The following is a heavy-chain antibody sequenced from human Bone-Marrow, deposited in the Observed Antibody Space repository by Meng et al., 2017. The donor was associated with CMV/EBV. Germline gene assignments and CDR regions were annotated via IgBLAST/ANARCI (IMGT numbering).Heavy chain of an antibody. CDR1: GYTFTGHY. J-gene: IGHJ6*02. D-gene: IGHD4-17*01. CDR3: ARDRVTTSEENYYGRDV. CDR2: IKPNNGGT. Sequence: ASVKVSCKASGYTFTGHYMHWVRQAPGQGLEWMGWIKPNNGGTNYAQKFQGRVTMTRDTSISTAYMELNRLRSDGTAVYYCARDRVTTSEENYYGRDVWGQGTTVTVSS. V-gene: IGHV1-2*02.